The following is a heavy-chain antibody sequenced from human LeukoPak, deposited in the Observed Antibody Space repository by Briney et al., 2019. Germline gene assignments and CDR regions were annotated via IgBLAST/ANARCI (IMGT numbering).Heavy chain of an antibody. CDR1: GGSISSGDYY. D-gene: IGHD4-23*01. Sequence: PSQTLSLTCTVSGGSISSGDYYWSWIRQPPGKGLEWIGYIYYSGSTYYNPSLKSRVTISVDTSKNQFSLKLSSVTAADTAVYYCARVRKDYGGKMWALFDYWGQGTLVTVSS. V-gene: IGHV4-30-4*08. J-gene: IGHJ4*02. CDR3: ARVRKDYGGKMWALFDY. CDR2: IYYSGST.